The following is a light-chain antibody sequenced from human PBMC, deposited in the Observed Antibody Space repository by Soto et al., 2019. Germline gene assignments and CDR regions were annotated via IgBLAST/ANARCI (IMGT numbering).Light chain of an antibody. V-gene: IGKV3-15*01. J-gene: IGKJ1*01. Sequence: EIVMTQSPATLSVSPGERATLSCRASQSVSSNLAWYQQKPGQAPRLLIYGASTRATGIPARFRGSGSGTGCTLTISSLQSEDFGVYYCQQYNNWPPWTFGQGTKVEIK. CDR3: QQYNNWPPWT. CDR2: GAS. CDR1: QSVSSN.